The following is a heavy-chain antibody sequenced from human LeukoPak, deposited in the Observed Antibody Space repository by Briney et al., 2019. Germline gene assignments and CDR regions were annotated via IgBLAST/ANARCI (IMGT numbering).Heavy chain of an antibody. Sequence: GGSLRLSCAASGFTFSGSAMHWVRQASGKGLEWVGRIRSKANSYATAYAALVKGRFTISRDDSKNTAYLQMNSLKTEDTAVYYCTREDCSGGSCYVYWGQGTLVTVSP. D-gene: IGHD2-15*01. CDR3: TREDCSGGSCYVY. CDR2: IRSKANSYAT. J-gene: IGHJ4*02. CDR1: GFTFSGSA. V-gene: IGHV3-73*01.